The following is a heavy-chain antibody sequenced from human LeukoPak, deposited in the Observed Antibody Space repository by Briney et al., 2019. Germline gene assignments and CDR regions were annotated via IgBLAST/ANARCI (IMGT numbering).Heavy chain of an antibody. J-gene: IGHJ4*02. CDR1: GFTFSSYS. V-gene: IGHV3-21*01. D-gene: IGHD3-16*02. Sequence: GGSLSLSCAASGFTFSSYSMNWVRQAPGKGMEWVSSISSSSSYIYYADSVKGRFTISRDNAKNSLYLQMNSLRAEDTAVYYCARDDGDELTFYWGQGTLVTVSS. CDR2: ISSSSSYI. CDR3: ARDDGDELTFY.